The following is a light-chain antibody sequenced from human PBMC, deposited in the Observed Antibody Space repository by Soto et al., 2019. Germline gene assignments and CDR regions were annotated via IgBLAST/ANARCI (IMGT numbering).Light chain of an antibody. V-gene: IGKV2-28*01. CDR3: MPALQTPRT. J-gene: IGKJ1*01. CDR2: LAS. Sequence: EIVMTQSPLSLTVTPGEPASISCKSSQSLQHNNGNTLLDWYMQKPGQSPQLLIYLASRRAPGAPDRVSGSGSGTDFTLRISTVEADDAAIYYCMPALQTPRTFGQGTKLEI. CDR1: QSLQHNNGNTL.